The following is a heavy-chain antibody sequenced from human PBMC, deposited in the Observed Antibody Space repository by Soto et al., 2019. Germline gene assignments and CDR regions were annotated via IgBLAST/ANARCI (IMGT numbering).Heavy chain of an antibody. CDR2: ISSSSSTI. CDR1: GFTFSSYS. CDR3: ARDASRYCSGGSCYSQTYYGMDV. D-gene: IGHD2-15*01. Sequence: EVQLVESGGGLVQPVGSLRLSCAASGFTFSSYSMNWVRQAPGKGLEWVSYISSSSSTIYYADSVKARFTISRENDNNSLYLHMNSLRDEETAVYYCARDASRYCSGGSCYSQTYYGMDVWGQGTTVTVSS. V-gene: IGHV3-48*02. J-gene: IGHJ6*02.